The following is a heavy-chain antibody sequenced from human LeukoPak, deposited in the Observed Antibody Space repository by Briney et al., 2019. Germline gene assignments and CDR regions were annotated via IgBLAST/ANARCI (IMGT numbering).Heavy chain of an antibody. CDR1: GGSFSGYY. V-gene: IGHV4-34*01. CDR3: ARGPLVVAGIAYYFDY. Sequence: SETLSLTCAVYGGSFSGYYWSWIRQPPGKGLEWIGEINHSGSTNYNPPLKSRVTISVDTSKNQFSLKLSSVTAADTAVYYCARGPLVVAGIAYYFDYWGQGTLVTVSS. D-gene: IGHD6-19*01. J-gene: IGHJ4*02. CDR2: INHSGST.